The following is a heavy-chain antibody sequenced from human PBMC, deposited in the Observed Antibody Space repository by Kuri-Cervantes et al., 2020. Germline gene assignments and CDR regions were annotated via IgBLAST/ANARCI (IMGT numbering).Heavy chain of an antibody. D-gene: IGHD6-19*01. CDR3: ASIYGYSTGEGGF. J-gene: IGHJ4*02. V-gene: IGHV3-30*03. CDR2: ISYDGSNK. Sequence: GESLKISCAASGFTFSSYGMHWVRQAPGKGLEWVAVISYDGSNKYYADSVKGRFTISRGNSKSTLYLQMNSLRAEDTAVYYCASIYGYSTGEGGFWGQGTLVTVSS. CDR1: GFTFSSYG.